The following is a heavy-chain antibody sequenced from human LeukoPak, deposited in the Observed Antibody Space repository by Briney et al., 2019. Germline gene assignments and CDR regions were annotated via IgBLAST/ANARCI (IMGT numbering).Heavy chain of an antibody. CDR1: GGSINNGDYI. J-gene: IGHJ4*02. CDR2: FHHGGSP. CDR3: ARGLPTDKIDY. D-gene: IGHD4-17*01. V-gene: IGHV4-30-4*01. Sequence: SETLSLTCTVSGGSINNGDYIWTWIRQPPGKGLEWIGRFHHGGSPSYNPSLQSRVTISAVTSKNQFSLNLRSVTDADTAVYYCARGLPTDKIDYWGREPWSPSRQ.